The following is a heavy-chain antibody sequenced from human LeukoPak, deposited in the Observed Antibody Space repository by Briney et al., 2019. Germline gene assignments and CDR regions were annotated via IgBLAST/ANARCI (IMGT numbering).Heavy chain of an antibody. Sequence: PGGSLRLSCAASGFTVSSNYMSWVRQAPGKGLEWVSVIYSGGSTYYADSVKGRFTISRDNSKNTLYLQMNSLRAEDTAVYYCAKDLLSSLVRGVTMEGHDYWGQGTLVTVSS. J-gene: IGHJ4*02. D-gene: IGHD3-10*01. CDR3: AKDLLSSLVRGVTMEGHDY. CDR2: IYSGGST. V-gene: IGHV3-53*01. CDR1: GFTVSSNY.